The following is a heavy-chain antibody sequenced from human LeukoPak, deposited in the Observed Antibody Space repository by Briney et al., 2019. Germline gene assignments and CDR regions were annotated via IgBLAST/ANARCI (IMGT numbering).Heavy chain of an antibody. J-gene: IGHJ4*02. Sequence: PGGSLRLSCAASGFTFSSYAMHWVRQAPGKGLEWVAVISYDGSNKYYADSVKGRFTISRDNSKNTLYLQMNSLRAEDTVVYYCAREVLQNYDSSGYVRGEFDYWGQGTLVTVSS. CDR1: GFTFSSYA. D-gene: IGHD3-22*01. V-gene: IGHV3-30-3*01. CDR3: AREVLQNYDSSGYVRGEFDY. CDR2: ISYDGSNK.